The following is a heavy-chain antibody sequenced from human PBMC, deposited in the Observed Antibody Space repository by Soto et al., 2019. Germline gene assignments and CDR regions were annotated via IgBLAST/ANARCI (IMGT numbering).Heavy chain of an antibody. J-gene: IGHJ4*02. CDR3: ATPRGGATHFLDF. Sequence: QMQLVQSGPEVKKPGTSVKVSCKASTFTFTSSAVQWVRQARGQRLEWIGWIVVGSGNTKYAQNFQERVNINRDMSSGTAYFELRRLGSEEPAVYYRATPRGGATHFLDFLGQGTLLTVSS. V-gene: IGHV1-58*01. CDR1: TFTFTSSA. D-gene: IGHD1-26*01. CDR2: IVVGSGNT.